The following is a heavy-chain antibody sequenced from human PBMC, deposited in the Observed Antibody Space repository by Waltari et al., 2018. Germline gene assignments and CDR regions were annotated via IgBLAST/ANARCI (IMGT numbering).Heavy chain of an antibody. CDR1: GGSISSHY. V-gene: IGHV4-59*11. CDR2: IYYSGST. CDR3: ARGIAAAGAFDY. J-gene: IGHJ4*02. D-gene: IGHD6-13*01. Sequence: QVQLQESGPGLVKPSETLSLTCTVSGGSISSHYWSWIRQPPGKGLEWIGYIYYSGSTNYNPSLKSRVTISVDTSKNQFSLKLSSVTAADTAVYYGARGIAAAGAFDYWGQGTLVTVSS.